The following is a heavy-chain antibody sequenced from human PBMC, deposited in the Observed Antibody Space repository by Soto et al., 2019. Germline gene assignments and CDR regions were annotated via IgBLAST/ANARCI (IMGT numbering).Heavy chain of an antibody. CDR2: INSDGTIS. V-gene: IGHV3-74*01. CDR1: GFTLSSYH. J-gene: IGHJ6*02. D-gene: IGHD2-21*01. Sequence: GGSLRLSCVASGFTLSSYHMNWVRQAPGKGPEWLSGINSDGTISSYADSVKGRFTISRDNARNTLSLQMNSLRADDTAVYYCARLSGDHSAFFSYGMDAWGQGTTVTVSS. CDR3: ARLSGDHSAFFSYGMDA.